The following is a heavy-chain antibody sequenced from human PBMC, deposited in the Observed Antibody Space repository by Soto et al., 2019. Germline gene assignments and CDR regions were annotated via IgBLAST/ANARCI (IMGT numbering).Heavy chain of an antibody. CDR2: ISSSSSYI. J-gene: IGHJ4*02. CDR1: GFTFSSYS. Sequence: GGSLRLSCAASGFTFSSYSMNWVRQAPGKGLEWVSSISSSSSYIYYADSVKGRFTISRDNAKNSLYLQMNSLRAEDTAVYYCARAVVVPAAIVRMFDYWGQGTLVTVSS. D-gene: IGHD2-2*01. CDR3: ARAVVVPAAIVRMFDY. V-gene: IGHV3-21*01.